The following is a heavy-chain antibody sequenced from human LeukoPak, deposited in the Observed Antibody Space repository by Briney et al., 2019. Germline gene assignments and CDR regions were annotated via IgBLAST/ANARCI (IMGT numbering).Heavy chain of an antibody. CDR3: AIFPSDILTGRDAFDI. V-gene: IGHV4-59*01. CDR2: IYYSGST. J-gene: IGHJ3*02. D-gene: IGHD3-9*01. CDR1: GGSISSYY. Sequence: KPSETLSLTCTVSGGSISSYYWSWIRQPPGKGLEWIGYIYYSGSTNYNPSLKSRVTISVDTSKNQFSLKLSSVTAADTAVYYCAIFPSDILTGRDAFDIWGQGTMVTVSS.